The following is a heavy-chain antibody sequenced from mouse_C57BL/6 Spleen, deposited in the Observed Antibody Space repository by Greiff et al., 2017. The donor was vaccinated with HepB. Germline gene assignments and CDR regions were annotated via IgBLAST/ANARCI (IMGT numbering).Heavy chain of an antibody. CDR3: AREGFYDGYPYAMDY. CDR1: GYTFTSYW. Sequence: QVQLQQPGAELVKPGASVKLSCKASGYTFTSYWMHWVKQRPGQGLEWIGMIHPNSGSTNYNEKFKSKATLTVDKSSSTAYMQLSSLTSEDSAVYYCAREGFYDGYPYAMDYWGQGTSVTVSS. J-gene: IGHJ4*01. V-gene: IGHV1-64*01. D-gene: IGHD2-3*01. CDR2: IHPNSGST.